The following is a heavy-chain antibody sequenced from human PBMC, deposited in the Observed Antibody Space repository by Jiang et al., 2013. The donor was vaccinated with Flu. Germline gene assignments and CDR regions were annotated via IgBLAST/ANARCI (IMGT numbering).Heavy chain of an antibody. Sequence: KPTQTLTLTCSFSGFSLSTSVVAVGWIRQPPGKALEWLARIDWDDDKYYGTSLKTRLAISKDTSKNQVVLTMTNLDPVDTATYYCARTTVAGTPFIDSWGQGTLVTVSS. D-gene: IGHD6-19*01. J-gene: IGHJ5*01. CDR3: ARTTVAGTPFIDS. CDR1: GFSLSTSVVA. CDR2: IDWDDDK. V-gene: IGHV2-70*11.